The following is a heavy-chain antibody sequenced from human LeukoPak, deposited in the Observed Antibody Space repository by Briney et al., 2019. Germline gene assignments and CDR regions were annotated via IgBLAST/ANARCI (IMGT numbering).Heavy chain of an antibody. CDR1: GGSISSNW. CDR2: IKKDGSEK. D-gene: IGHD3-10*02. CDR3: AELGITMIGGV. V-gene: IGHV3-7*01. J-gene: IGHJ6*04. Sequence: ETLSLTCAVSGGSISSNWWSWVRQAPGKGLEWVANIKKDGSEKYYVDSVKGRFIISRDNAKTSLYLQMNSLRVEDTAVYYCAELGITMIGGVWGKGTTVTISS.